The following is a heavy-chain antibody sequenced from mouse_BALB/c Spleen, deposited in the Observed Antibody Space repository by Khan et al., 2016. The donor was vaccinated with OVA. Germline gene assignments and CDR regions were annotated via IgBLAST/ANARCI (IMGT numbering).Heavy chain of an antibody. CDR2: IWSVGST. CDR1: GFSLSNYG. J-gene: IGHJ3*01. D-gene: IGHD2-13*01. V-gene: IGHV2-2*02. Sequence: QVQLKQSGPGLVQPSQSLSITCTVSGFSLSNYGVHWVRQSPGKGLEWLGVIWSVGSTDFNAAFISRLSISKDNSKSQVFLKRNSLQTNGSAIYDCARGGLPFAYWGQGTLVTVSA. CDR3: ARGGLPFAY.